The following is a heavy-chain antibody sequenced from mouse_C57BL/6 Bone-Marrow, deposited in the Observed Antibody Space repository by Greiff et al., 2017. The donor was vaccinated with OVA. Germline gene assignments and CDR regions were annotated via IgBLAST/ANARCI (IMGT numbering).Heavy chain of an antibody. J-gene: IGHJ2*01. CDR2: IWWDDDK. CDR3: ARTYYYGSSPYYCDY. Sequence: LQQSGPGILQPSQTLSLTCSFSGFSLSTFGMGVGWIRQPSGKGLEWLAHIWWDDDKYYNPALKSRLTISKDTSKNQVFLKIANVDTADTATYYCARTYYYGSSPYYCDYWGQGTTLTVSS. V-gene: IGHV8-8*01. CDR1: GFSLSTFGMG. D-gene: IGHD1-1*01.